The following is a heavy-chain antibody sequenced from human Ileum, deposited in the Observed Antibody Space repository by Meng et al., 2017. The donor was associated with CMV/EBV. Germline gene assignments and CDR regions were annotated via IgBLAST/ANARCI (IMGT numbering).Heavy chain of an antibody. D-gene: IGHD1-1*01. CDR2: ISSSVTYI. J-gene: IGHJ4*02. CDR3: ARVRGTERDF. CDR1: GFFFGNYA. V-gene: IGHV3-21*01. Sequence: GESLKISCATSGFFFGNYAMHWVRQAPGKGLEWVSSISSSVTYIFYADSVKGRFTISRDNAKNSLYLQMNSLRAEDTGVYYCARVRGTERDFWGQGTLVTVSS.